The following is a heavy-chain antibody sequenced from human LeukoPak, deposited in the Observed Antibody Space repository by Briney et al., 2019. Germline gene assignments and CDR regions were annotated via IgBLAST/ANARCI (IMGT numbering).Heavy chain of an antibody. Sequence: SATLSLTCTVSGGSISSGSYSWSWIRQPAGKGLVWIGSIFASGSTTYTPSLKSRVTISVDTSKNQFSLKLSSVTAADTAVYYCARVGYYYGSGSYYNENWGQGTLVTVSS. J-gene: IGHJ4*02. CDR1: GGSISSGSYS. CDR2: IFASGST. D-gene: IGHD3-10*01. CDR3: ARVGYYYGSGSYYNEN. V-gene: IGHV4-61*02.